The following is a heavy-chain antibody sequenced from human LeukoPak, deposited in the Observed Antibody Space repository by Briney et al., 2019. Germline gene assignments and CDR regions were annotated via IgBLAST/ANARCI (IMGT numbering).Heavy chain of an antibody. CDR3: ARSEGRFFDL. CDR2: IYYSGST. V-gene: IGHV4-59*08. CDR1: GGSISDYY. Sequence: SETLSLTCTVSGGSISDYYWGWIRQVPGKGLEWIGYIYYSGSTNYNPSLKSRVSISLDTSKNQFSLKLSSVTAADTAVYYCARSEGRFFDLWGRGTLVTVSS. J-gene: IGHJ2*01.